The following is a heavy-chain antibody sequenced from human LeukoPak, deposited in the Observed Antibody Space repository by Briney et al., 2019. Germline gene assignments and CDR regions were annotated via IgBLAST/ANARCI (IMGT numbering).Heavy chain of an antibody. D-gene: IGHD1-14*01. CDR2: INTSGSST. J-gene: IGHJ4*02. CDR1: GFTFSDYW. CDR3: ARSNRADDF. Sequence: GGSLRLSCAASGFTFSDYWMHWVRQVPGKGLVWVSRINTSGSSTTYAESVKGRFTISRDNAKNTLYLQMDSLRAEDTGVYYCARSNRADDFWGQGTLVTVSS. V-gene: IGHV3-74*03.